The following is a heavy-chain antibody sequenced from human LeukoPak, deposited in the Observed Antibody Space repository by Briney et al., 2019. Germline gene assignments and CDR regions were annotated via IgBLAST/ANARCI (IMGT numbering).Heavy chain of an antibody. J-gene: IGHJ4*02. Sequence: ASVKVSCKASGYTFTSYYMHWVRQAPGQGLEWMGIINPSGGSTSYAQKFQGRVTMTRDASTSTVYMELSSLTSEDTAVYYCAREPRDSFYFDYWGQGTLVTVSS. CDR1: GYTFTSYY. V-gene: IGHV1-46*01. CDR3: AREPRDSFYFDY. D-gene: IGHD2-15*01. CDR2: INPSGGST.